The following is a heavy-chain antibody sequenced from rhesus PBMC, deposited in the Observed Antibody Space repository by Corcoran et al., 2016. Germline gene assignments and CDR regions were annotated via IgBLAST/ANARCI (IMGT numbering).Heavy chain of an antibody. V-gene: IGHV2S2*01. Sequence: QVTLKESGPALVKPTQTLTPTCTFSGVSLRTSGMRVSWIRQPPGKALEWLARIDWDDDKYYSTSLKSRLTISKDTSKNQVVLTMTNMDPVDTATYFCARVIYSSGWSFDYWGQGVLVTVSS. J-gene: IGHJ4*01. CDR3: ARVIYSSGWSFDY. D-gene: IGHD6S26*01. CDR1: GVSLRTSGMR. CDR2: IDWDDDK.